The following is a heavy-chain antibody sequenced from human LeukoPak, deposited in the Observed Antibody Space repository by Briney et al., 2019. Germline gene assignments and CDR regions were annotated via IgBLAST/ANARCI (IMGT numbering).Heavy chain of an antibody. V-gene: IGHV1-2*06. CDR2: INPNSGGT. J-gene: IGHJ4*02. Sequence: GASVKVSCKASGYTFTGYYMHWVRQAPGQGLEWMGRINPNSGGTNYAQKFQGRVTMTRDTSVSTAYMELSRLRSDDTAVYYCARVTSGSFHFDYWGQGTLVTVSS. D-gene: IGHD1-26*01. CDR1: GYTFTGYY. CDR3: ARVTSGSFHFDY.